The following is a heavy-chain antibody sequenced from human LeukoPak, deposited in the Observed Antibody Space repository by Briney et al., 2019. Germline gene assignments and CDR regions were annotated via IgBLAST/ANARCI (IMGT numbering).Heavy chain of an antibody. CDR3: AKDGGWELFSGVYYFDY. CDR2: IKQDGSEK. Sequence: GGSLRLSCAASGFTFSSYWMSWVRQAPGKGLEWVANIKQDGSEKYYVDSVKGRFTISRDNAKNSLYLQMNSLRAEDMALYYCAKDGGWELFSGVYYFDYWGQGTLVTVSS. J-gene: IGHJ4*02. V-gene: IGHV3-7*03. CDR1: GFTFSSYW. D-gene: IGHD1-26*01.